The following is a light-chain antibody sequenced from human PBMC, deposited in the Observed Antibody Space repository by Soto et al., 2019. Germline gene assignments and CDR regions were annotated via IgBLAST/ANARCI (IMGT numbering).Light chain of an antibody. CDR2: GAS. CDR1: QSVSSN. Sequence: VMTQSPSTLSLCPVERTTLSCRASQSVSSNLAWYQQKPGQVPRLLIYGASTRATGIPARFSGSGSGTEFTLTISSLQSEDFAVYYCQQYNNWPRTFGQGTKV. J-gene: IGKJ1*01. CDR3: QQYNNWPRT. V-gene: IGKV3-15*01.